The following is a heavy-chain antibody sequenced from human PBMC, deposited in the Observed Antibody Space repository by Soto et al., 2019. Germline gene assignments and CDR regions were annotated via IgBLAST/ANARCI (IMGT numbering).Heavy chain of an antibody. Sequence: EVQLVESGGGLVQPGGSLRLSCAASGFTFSSYSMNWVRQAPGKGLEWVSYISSSSSTIYYADSVKGRFTISRDNAKNSLYLQMNSLRAEDTAVYYCARPQGVLRYFDWAHWGQGTLVTVSS. CDR2: ISSSSSTI. CDR1: GFTFSSYS. J-gene: IGHJ4*02. D-gene: IGHD3-9*01. CDR3: ARPQGVLRYFDWAH. V-gene: IGHV3-48*01.